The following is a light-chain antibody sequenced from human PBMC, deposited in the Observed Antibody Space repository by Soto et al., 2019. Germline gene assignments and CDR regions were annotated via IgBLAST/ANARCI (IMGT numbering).Light chain of an antibody. Sequence: QSVLTQPASVSGSPGQSITISCTGTSSDVGGYNYVSWYQQHPGKGPKLMIYDVSNRPSGVSNRFSGSKSGNTASLTISCLQAEDAADYSCMSYTSSNSRVFGGGTKVTVL. J-gene: IGLJ2*01. V-gene: IGLV2-14*01. CDR3: MSYTSSNSRV. CDR1: SSDVGGYNY. CDR2: DVS.